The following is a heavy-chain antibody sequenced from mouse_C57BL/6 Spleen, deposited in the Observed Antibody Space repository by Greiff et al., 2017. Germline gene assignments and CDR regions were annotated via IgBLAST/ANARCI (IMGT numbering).Heavy chain of an antibody. CDR1: GYAFSSSW. CDR2: IYPGDGDT. J-gene: IGHJ2*01. CDR3: ARSVGKGSYFDY. D-gene: IGHD4-1*01. V-gene: IGHV1-82*01. Sequence: VQLQQSGPELVKPGASVKISCKASGYAFSSSWMNWVKQRPGKGLEWIGRIYPGDGDTNYNGKFKGKATLTADKSSSTAYMQLSSLTSEDSAVYFCARSVGKGSYFDYWGQGTTHTVSS.